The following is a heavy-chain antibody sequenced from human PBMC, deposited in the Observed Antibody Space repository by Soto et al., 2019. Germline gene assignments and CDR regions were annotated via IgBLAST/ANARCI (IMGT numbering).Heavy chain of an antibody. D-gene: IGHD2-15*01. CDR1: GGSFSGYY. CDR3: ASRISPYGMDV. CDR2: INHSGST. Sequence: QVQLQQWGAGLLKPSETLSLTCAVYGGSFSGYYWSWIRQPPGKGLEWIGEINHSGSTNYNPSLKSRVTISVDTSKNQFSLKLSSVTAADTAVNYCASRISPYGMDVWGQGTTVTVSS. J-gene: IGHJ6*02. V-gene: IGHV4-34*01.